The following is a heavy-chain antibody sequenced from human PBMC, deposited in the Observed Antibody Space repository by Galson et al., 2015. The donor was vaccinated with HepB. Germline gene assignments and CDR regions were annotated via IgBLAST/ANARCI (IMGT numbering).Heavy chain of an antibody. Sequence: SVKVSCKASGYTFTSYDINWVRQATGQGLEWMGWMNPNSGNTGYAQKFQGRVTMTRNTSISTAYMELSSLRSEDTAVYYCARKYVVVVPAAIGDYYYYYMDVWGKGATVTVSS. J-gene: IGHJ6*03. CDR3: ARKYVVVVPAAIGDYYYYYMDV. D-gene: IGHD2-2*01. CDR2: MNPNSGNT. CDR1: GYTFTSYD. V-gene: IGHV1-8*01.